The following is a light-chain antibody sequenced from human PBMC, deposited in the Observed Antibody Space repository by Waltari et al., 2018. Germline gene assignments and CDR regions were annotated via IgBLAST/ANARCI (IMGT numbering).Light chain of an antibody. Sequence: IQMTQSPSFLSSSVGEQVTITCRASQSISSSLNWYQQIPGKAPKLLIYVASNLQSGVPSRFSGSGSGTDFSLTISSLQPEDFATYYCQQSYITTYTFGQGTKLEIK. CDR2: VAS. J-gene: IGKJ2*01. V-gene: IGKV1-39*01. CDR3: QQSYITTYT. CDR1: QSISSS.